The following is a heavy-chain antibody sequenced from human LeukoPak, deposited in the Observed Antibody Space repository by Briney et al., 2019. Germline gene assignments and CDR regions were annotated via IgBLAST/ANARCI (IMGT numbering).Heavy chain of an antibody. J-gene: IGHJ4*02. CDR1: GFTFSSYG. Sequence: GGSLRLSCAASGFTFSSYGMHLVRQAPGKGLEWVAVIWYDGSNKYYADSVKGRFTISRDNSKNTLYLQMNSLRAEDTAVYYCARDVGSSGWYGGYYFDYWGQGTLVTVSS. CDR2: IWYDGSNK. CDR3: ARDVGSSGWYGGYYFDY. V-gene: IGHV3-33*01. D-gene: IGHD6-19*01.